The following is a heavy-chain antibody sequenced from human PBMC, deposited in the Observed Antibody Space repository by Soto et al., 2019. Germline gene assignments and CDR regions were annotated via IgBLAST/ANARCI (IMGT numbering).Heavy chain of an antibody. V-gene: IGHV4-59*01. CDR1: GGFISNYY. J-gene: IGHJ5*02. D-gene: IGHD1-20*01. Sequence: SETLSLTCTVSGGFISNYYWSWIRQPPGKGLEWIGYIYYGGSINHNPSLKSRVTISVDTSKNQFSLRLSSVTTADTAMYYCARLTGTPTTVWLDPWGQGSLVTVSS. CDR2: IYYGGSI. CDR3: ARLTGTPTTVWLDP.